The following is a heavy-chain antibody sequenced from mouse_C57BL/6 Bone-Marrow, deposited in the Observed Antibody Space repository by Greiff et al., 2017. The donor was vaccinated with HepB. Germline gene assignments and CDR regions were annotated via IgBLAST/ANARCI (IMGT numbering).Heavy chain of an antibody. CDR1: GYTFTSYG. CDR3: ARSGGYYYGSSYAMDY. D-gene: IGHD1-1*01. Sequence: QVQLKQSGAELARPGASVKLSCKASGYTFTSYGISWVKQRTGQGLEWIGEIYPRSGNTYYNEKFKGKATLTADKSSSTAYMELRSLTSEDSAVYFCARSGGYYYGSSYAMDYWGQGTSVTVSS. V-gene: IGHV1-81*01. J-gene: IGHJ4*01. CDR2: IYPRSGNT.